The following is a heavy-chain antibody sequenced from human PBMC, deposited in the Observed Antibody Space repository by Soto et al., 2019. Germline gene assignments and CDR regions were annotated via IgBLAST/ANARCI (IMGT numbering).Heavy chain of an antibody. CDR3: AREAGWQRMVPYD. CDR1: GYTFTSYG. J-gene: IGHJ4*02. V-gene: IGHV1-18*04. D-gene: IGHD6-25*01. Sequence: ASVKVSCKAFGYTFTSYGFSWVRQVPGQGLEWLGWISAFNGDTQYAQTMKGRLTVTTDTSTTTVHMELRSLKPADTAVYYCAREAGWQRMVPYDWGQGTLVTVSS. CDR2: ISAFNGDT.